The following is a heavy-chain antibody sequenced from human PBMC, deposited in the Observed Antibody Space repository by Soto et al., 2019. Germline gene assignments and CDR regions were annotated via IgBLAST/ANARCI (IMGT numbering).Heavy chain of an antibody. CDR2: ISGSGGST. J-gene: IGHJ5*02. CDR3: AKDVARQLVWGSYRPNWFDP. CDR1: GFTFSSYA. V-gene: IGHV3-23*01. D-gene: IGHD3-16*02. Sequence: HPGGSLRLSCAASGFTFSSYAMSWVRQAPGKGLEWVSAISGSGGSTYYADSVKGRFTISRDNSKNTLYLQMNSLRAEDTAVYYCAKDVARQLVWGSYRPNWFDPWGQGTLVTVSS.